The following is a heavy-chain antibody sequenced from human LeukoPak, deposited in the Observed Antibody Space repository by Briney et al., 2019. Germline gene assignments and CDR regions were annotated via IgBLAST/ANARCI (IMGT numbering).Heavy chain of an antibody. Sequence: ASVKVSCKASGFTFSNSAVQWVRQARGKSLEWIGWIVVGSSKTSYAQKFQERVSITRDMSTRTAYMELSSLRSEDTAVYYCAADIVGAQLHWGLGTLVTVSS. D-gene: IGHD1-26*01. CDR2: IVVGSSKT. CDR1: GFTFSNSA. CDR3: AADIVGAQLH. J-gene: IGHJ4*02. V-gene: IGHV1-58*01.